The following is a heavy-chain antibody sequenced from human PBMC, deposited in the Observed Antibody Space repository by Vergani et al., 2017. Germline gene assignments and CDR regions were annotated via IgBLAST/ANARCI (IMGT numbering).Heavy chain of an antibody. CDR2: ISGSGGST. Sequence: EVQLLESGGGLVQPGGSLRLSCAASGFTFSSYAMSWVRQAPGKGLEWVSAISGSGGSTYYADSVKGRLTISRDNSKNTQYLRKNSLRAEETAVYYCAKFNSNYEYYLDYWGQGTLVTVSS. CDR1: GFTFSSYA. CDR3: AKFNSNYEYYLDY. D-gene: IGHD4-11*01. J-gene: IGHJ4*02. V-gene: IGHV3-23*01.